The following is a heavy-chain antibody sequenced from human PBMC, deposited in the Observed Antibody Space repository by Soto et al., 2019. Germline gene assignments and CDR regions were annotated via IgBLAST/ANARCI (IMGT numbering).Heavy chain of an antibody. V-gene: IGHV3-23*01. CDR2: ISTSADGT. J-gene: IGHJ4*02. Sequence: GGSLRLSCVASGFTFSRSAMNWVRQAPGRGLEWVSGISTSADGTYYADSVKGRLTISRDNSKNTLYLQMNSLRADDTAVYYCANGINYDSSGRTGGFDYWGQGTLVTVSS. CDR1: GFTFSRSA. D-gene: IGHD3-22*01. CDR3: ANGINYDSSGRTGGFDY.